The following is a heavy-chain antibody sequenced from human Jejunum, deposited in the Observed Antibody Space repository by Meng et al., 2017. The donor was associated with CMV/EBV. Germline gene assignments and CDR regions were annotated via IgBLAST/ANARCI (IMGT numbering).Heavy chain of an antibody. CDR2: ISPYNGNT. D-gene: IGHD3-22*01. CDR1: GYTFTSYG. V-gene: IGHV1-18*01. CDR3: ARGVVTMIRYYFVY. J-gene: IGHJ4*02. Sequence: SGYTFTSYGISWVRQAPGQGLEWMGWISPYNGNTHYVQKLQGRVTMTTDTSTSTAYMELRSLRSDDTAVYYCARGVVTMIRYYFVYWGQGTLVTVSS.